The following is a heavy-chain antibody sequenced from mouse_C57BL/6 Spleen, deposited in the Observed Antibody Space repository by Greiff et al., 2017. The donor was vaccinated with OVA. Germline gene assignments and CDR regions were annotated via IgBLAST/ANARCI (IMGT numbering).Heavy chain of an antibody. CDR3: AMSTMVTTGGCAY. J-gene: IGHJ3*01. V-gene: IGHV1-26*01. D-gene: IGHD2-2*01. CDR2: INPNNGGT. Sequence: VQLQQSGPELVKPGASVKISCKASGYTFTDYYMNWVKQSHGKSLEWIGDINPNNGGTSYNQKFKGKATLTVDKSSSTAYMELRSLTSEDSAVYYCAMSTMVTTGGCAYWGQGTLVTVSA. CDR1: GYTFTDYY.